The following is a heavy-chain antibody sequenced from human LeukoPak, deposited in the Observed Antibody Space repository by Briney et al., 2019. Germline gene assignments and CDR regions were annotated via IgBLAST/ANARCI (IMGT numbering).Heavy chain of an antibody. V-gene: IGHV1-8*03. CDR1: GYTFTSYG. CDR2: MNPNSGNT. CDR3: ARSGQRNWFDP. Sequence: ASVKVSCKASGYTFTSYGISWVRQATGQGLEWMGWMNPNSGNTGYAQKFQGRVTITRNTSISTAYMELSSLRSEDTAVYYCARSGQRNWFDPWGQGTLVTVSS. J-gene: IGHJ5*02.